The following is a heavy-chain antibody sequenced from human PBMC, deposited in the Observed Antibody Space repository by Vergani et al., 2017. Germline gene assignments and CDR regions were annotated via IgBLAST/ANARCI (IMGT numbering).Heavy chain of an antibody. D-gene: IGHD2-15*01. J-gene: IGHJ5*02. Sequence: QVQLVQSGAEVKKPGASVKVSCKASGYTFTSYGISWVRQAPGQGLEWMGWISAYNGNTNYAQKLQGRVTMTTDTSTSTAYMELRSLRSDDTAVYYCARDLFICIGGSCLPSGVFDPWGQGTLVTVSS. CDR2: ISAYNGNT. CDR3: ARDLFICIGGSCLPSGVFDP. V-gene: IGHV1-18*01. CDR1: GYTFTSYG.